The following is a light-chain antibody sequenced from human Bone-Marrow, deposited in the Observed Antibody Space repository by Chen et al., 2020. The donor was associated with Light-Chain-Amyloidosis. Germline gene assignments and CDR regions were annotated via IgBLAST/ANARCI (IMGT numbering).Light chain of an antibody. V-gene: IGLV1-47*01. J-gene: IGLJ1*01. CDR2: RNN. CDR3: AAWDGSLSGYV. CDR1: SSNMGIND. Sequence: QSVLTQPPSASGPPGQRVTISRTGASSNMGINDVYWNQHFPGASPTLLIHRNNQRPSGVPDRFSASKSGTSAFLAISGLRSEGEADYYCAAWDGSLSGYVFGTGTKVIVL.